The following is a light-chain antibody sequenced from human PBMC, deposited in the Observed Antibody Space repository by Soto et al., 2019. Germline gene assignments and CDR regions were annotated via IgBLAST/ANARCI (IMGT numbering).Light chain of an antibody. J-gene: IGKJ1*01. CDR1: QGISDY. V-gene: IGKV1-39*01. Sequence: DIRMTQSPSSFSASVGDTVTITCRASQGISDYLSWYQVKPGQAPKLLIYSASTLQIGVPSRFGGNGSGTHFTLTINTLQFDDFASYYCQSNYILPWTFGQGTKVDIK. CDR3: QSNYILPWT. CDR2: SAS.